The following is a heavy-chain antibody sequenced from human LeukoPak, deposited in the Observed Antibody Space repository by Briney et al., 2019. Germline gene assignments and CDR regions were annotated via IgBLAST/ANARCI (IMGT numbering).Heavy chain of an antibody. Sequence: PGGALRLSCAASEFSFSSYWMHWVRQAPGKGLVWGSRISPDGSSASYADSVRGRFTISKDNAKNTRYLQMKSLRAEEKAVYYCARDPSGWHSMDYWGQGNLVNVSS. CDR1: EFSFSSYW. V-gene: IGHV3-74*01. D-gene: IGHD6-19*01. J-gene: IGHJ4*02. CDR2: ISPDGSSA. CDR3: ARDPSGWHSMDY.